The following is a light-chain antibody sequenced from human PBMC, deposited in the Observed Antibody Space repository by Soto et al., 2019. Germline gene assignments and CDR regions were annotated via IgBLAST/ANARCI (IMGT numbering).Light chain of an antibody. CDR2: AAS. J-gene: IGKJ1*01. CDR3: LQDYNYPRT. CDR1: QGIRSD. V-gene: IGKV1-6*01. Sequence: IQMTQSPSSLSASVGDRVTITCRASQGIRSDLGWYQQKPGKAPNLLIYAASSLQSGVPSRFSGSGSGTDFTLTITGLQPEDSATYYCLQDYNYPRTFGQGTKVEIK.